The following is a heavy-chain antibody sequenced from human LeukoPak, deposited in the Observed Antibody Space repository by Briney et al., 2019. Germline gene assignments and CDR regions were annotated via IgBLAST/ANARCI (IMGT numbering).Heavy chain of an antibody. CDR1: GGTFSSYA. J-gene: IGHJ4*02. Sequence: SVKVSCKASGGTFSSYAISWVRQAPGQGLEWMGGIIPIFGTANYAQKFQGRVTITADESTSTAYMELSSLRSEDTAVYYCASLRFYYGSGSYQDYWGQGTLVTVSS. V-gene: IGHV1-69*13. D-gene: IGHD3-10*01. CDR2: IIPIFGTA. CDR3: ASLRFYYGSGSYQDY.